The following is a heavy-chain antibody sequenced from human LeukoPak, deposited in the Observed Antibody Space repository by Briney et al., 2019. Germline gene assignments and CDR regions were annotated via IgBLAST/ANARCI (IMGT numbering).Heavy chain of an antibody. D-gene: IGHD3-9*01. CDR3: TTDLHYDILTGYYPTMGFDY. Sequence: GGSLRLSCAASGFTFSNAWMSWVRQAPGKGLEWVGRIKSKTDGGTTDYAAPVKGRFTISRDDSKNTLYLQMNSLKTEDTAVYYCTTDLHYDILTGYYPTMGFDYWGQGTLVTVSS. J-gene: IGHJ4*02. V-gene: IGHV3-15*01. CDR1: GFTFSNAW. CDR2: IKSKTDGGTT.